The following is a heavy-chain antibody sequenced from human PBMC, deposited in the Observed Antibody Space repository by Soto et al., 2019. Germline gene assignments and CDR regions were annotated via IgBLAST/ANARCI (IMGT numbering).Heavy chain of an antibody. D-gene: IGHD4-17*01. CDR3: ARPIPIDYGDYGWFDP. Sequence: GESLKISCKGSGYSFTSYWIGWVRQMPGKGLEWMGIIYPGDSDTRYSPSFQGQVTISADKSISTAYLQWSSLKASDTAMYYCARPIPIDYGDYGWFDPWGQGTLVTVSS. J-gene: IGHJ5*02. CDR1: GYSFTSYW. CDR2: IYPGDSDT. V-gene: IGHV5-51*01.